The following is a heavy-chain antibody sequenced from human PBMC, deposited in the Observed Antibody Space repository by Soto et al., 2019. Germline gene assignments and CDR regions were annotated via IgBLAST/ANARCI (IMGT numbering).Heavy chain of an antibody. V-gene: IGHV1-18*04. CDR1: GYTFTSYG. CDR2: ISAYNGNT. D-gene: IGHD6-6*01. Sequence: AAVKGSCKASGYTFTSYGISWVRQAPGQGLEWMGWISAYNGNTNYAQKLQGRVTMTTDTSTSTAYMELRSLRSDDTAVYYCASGRRTAARSYYHAMDVWGQGTTVTVSS. J-gene: IGHJ6*02. CDR3: ASGRRTAARSYYHAMDV.